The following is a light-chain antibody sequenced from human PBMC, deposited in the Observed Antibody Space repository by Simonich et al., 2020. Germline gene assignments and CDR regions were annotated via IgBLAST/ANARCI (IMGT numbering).Light chain of an antibody. CDR1: QSVSSSN. Sequence: EIVLTQSPGTLSFSPGERATLSCRASQSVSSSNLAWYQQKPGQAPRLLIYGASSRATGLPDRFSGSGSGTDFTLTISRLEPEDFAVYYCQQYGSSPFTFGPGTKVDIK. CDR3: QQYGSSPFT. V-gene: IGKV3-20*01. CDR2: GAS. J-gene: IGKJ3*01.